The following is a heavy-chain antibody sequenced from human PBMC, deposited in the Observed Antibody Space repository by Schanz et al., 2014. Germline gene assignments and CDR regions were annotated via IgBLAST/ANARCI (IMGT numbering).Heavy chain of an antibody. J-gene: IGHJ5*02. V-gene: IGHV4-39*01. CDR2: MYSSGST. CDR1: GGSINSGGYR. Sequence: QLQLQESGPGLVKASETLSLTCSVSGGSINSGGYRWGWIRQPPGKGLEWIGTMYSSGSTYYNPPRKGGATITAATSRHRFPLKVFSGTAADTALYYCARLRGGGVIITTWGQGTLVTVSS. D-gene: IGHD3-10*01. CDR3: ARLRGGGVIITT.